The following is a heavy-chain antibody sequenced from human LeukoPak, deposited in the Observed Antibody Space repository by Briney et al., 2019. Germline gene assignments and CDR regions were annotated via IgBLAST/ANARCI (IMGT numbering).Heavy chain of an antibody. V-gene: IGHV4-4*02. Sequence: SGTLSLTCGVSGGSVTSTNWWTWVRQPPGKGLEWIGEVHLDGRTNYNPSLKSRVTISLDTSKNQFSLKLSSVTAADTAVYYCARGKYAQLPWGWGQGTLVTVSS. D-gene: IGHD2-2*01. CDR1: GGSVTSTNW. CDR3: ARGKYAQLPWG. CDR2: VHLDGRT. J-gene: IGHJ4*02.